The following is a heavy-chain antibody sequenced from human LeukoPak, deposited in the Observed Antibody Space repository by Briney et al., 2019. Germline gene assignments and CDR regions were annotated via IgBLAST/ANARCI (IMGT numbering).Heavy chain of an antibody. CDR2: ISGSGGST. CDR1: GFTFSSYA. J-gene: IGHJ4*02. D-gene: IGHD3-10*01. V-gene: IGHV3-23*01. CDR3: ASRPMAKNQQGDY. Sequence: GGSLRLSCAASGFTFSSYAMSWVRQAPGKGLGWVSAISGSGGSTYYADSVKGRFTISRDNSKNTLYLQMNSLRAEDTAVYYCASRPMAKNQQGDYWGQGTLVTVSS.